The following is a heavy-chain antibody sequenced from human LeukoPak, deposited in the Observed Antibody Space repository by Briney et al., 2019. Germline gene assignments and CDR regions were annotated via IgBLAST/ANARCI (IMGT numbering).Heavy chain of an antibody. J-gene: IGHJ4*02. CDR3: ARTSAGYDILTGYFDY. D-gene: IGHD3-9*01. CDR1: GGTFSSYA. V-gene: IGHV1-69*01. CDR2: IIPIFGTA. Sequence: SVKVCCKASGGTFSSYAISWVRQAPGQGLEWMGGIIPIFGTANYAQKFQGRVTITADESTSTAYMELSSLRSEDTAVYYCARTSAGYDILTGYFDYWGQGTLVTVSS.